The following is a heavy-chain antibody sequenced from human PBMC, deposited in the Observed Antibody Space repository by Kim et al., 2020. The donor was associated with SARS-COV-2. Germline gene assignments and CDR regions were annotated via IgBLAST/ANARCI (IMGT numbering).Heavy chain of an antibody. CDR1: NGSISSSPYH. J-gene: IGHJ6*02. CDR3: TRHHPSRRGAASADSSNFPDV. D-gene: IGHD6-13*01. CDR2: IYYSGNT. Sequence: SETLSLTCTVSNGSISSSPYHWGWIRQPPGKGLEWIGSIYYSGNTYYNPSLKSRVTISVDTSKNQFSLKLNSVTAADTAVFYCTRHHPSRRGAASADSSNFPDVWGQGTTVTVSS. V-gene: IGHV4-39*01.